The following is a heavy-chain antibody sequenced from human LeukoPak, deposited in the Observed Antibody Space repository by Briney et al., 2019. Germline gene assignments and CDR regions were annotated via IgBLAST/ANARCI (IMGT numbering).Heavy chain of an antibody. CDR1: GGTFSSYA. V-gene: IGHV1-69*13. Sequence: SVKVSCKASGGTFSSYAISWVRQAPGQGLEWMGGIIPIFGTANYAQKFQGRVTITADESTSTAYMELSSLRSEDTAVYYCARREIVVVPAAIGPSGAFDIWGQGTMVTVSS. J-gene: IGHJ3*02. CDR3: ARREIVVVPAAIGPSGAFDI. D-gene: IGHD2-2*01. CDR2: IIPIFGTA.